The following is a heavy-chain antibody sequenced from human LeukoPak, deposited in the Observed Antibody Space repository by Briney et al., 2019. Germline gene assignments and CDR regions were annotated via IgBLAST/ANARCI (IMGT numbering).Heavy chain of an antibody. CDR1: GASFSSYA. CDR2: IIPIFGTP. V-gene: IGHV1-69*06. Sequence: SLNVSCKASGASFSSYAISWVRRAPGQGLEWMGGIIPIFGTPNYAQRFQGRVTITADIVSSTAYMEVNNLTSEDTAVYFCAKQGALRQDYYMDVWGNGTTVTVSS. CDR3: AKQGALRQDYYMDV. J-gene: IGHJ6*03.